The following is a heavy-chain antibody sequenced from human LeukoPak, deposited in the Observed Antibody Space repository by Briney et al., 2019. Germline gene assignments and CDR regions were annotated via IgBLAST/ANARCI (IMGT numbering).Heavy chain of an antibody. V-gene: IGHV3-9*01. Sequence: GGSLRLSCAASGFTFDDYAMHWVRQAPGKGLEWVSGISWNSGSIGYADSVKGRFTISRHNSKNTLYLQMNSLRAEDTAVYYCARGPRNYYYYYGMDVWGQGTTVTVSS. J-gene: IGHJ6*02. CDR3: ARGPRNYYYYYGMDV. CDR1: GFTFDDYA. D-gene: IGHD4-11*01. CDR2: ISWNSGSI.